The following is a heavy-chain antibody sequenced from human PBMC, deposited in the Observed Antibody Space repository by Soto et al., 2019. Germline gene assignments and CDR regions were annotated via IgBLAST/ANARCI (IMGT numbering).Heavy chain of an antibody. D-gene: IGHD3-10*01. Sequence: SETLSLTCTVSGGSISSSSYYWGWIRQPPGKGLEWIGSIYYSGSTYYNPSLKSRFTISVDTSKNQFSLKLSSVTAADTAVYYCARYYGSGSYYYYGMDVWGQGTTVTVSS. CDR2: IYYSGST. V-gene: IGHV4-39*07. CDR3: ARYYGSGSYYYYGMDV. CDR1: GGSISSSSYY. J-gene: IGHJ6*02.